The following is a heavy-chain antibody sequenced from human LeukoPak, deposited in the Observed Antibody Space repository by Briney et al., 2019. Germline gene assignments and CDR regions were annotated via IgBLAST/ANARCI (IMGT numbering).Heavy chain of an antibody. CDR1: GFTFSSYA. CDR3: ARAFDVPAAYDY. J-gene: IGHJ4*02. Sequence: PGGSLRLSCAASGFTFSSYAMSWVRQAPGKGLEWVSVIYSGGSTYYADSVKGRFTISRDNSKNTLYLQMNSLRAEDTAVYYCARAFDVPAAYDYWGQGTLVTVSS. D-gene: IGHD2-2*01. V-gene: IGHV3-66*02. CDR2: IYSGGST.